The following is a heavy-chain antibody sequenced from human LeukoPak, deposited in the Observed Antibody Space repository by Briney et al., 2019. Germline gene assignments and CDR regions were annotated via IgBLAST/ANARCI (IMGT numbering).Heavy chain of an antibody. J-gene: IGHJ5*02. CDR3: ARRHPVGYCSSTSCYAPNWFDP. CDR2: INHSGST. D-gene: IGHD2-2*01. CDR1: GGSFSGYY. Sequence: PSETLSLTCAVYGGSFSGYYWSWIRQPPGKGLEWIGEINHSGSTNYNPSLKSRVTISVDTSKNQFSLKLSSVTAADTAVYDCARRHPVGYCSSTSCYAPNWFDPWGQGTLVTVSS. V-gene: IGHV4-34*01.